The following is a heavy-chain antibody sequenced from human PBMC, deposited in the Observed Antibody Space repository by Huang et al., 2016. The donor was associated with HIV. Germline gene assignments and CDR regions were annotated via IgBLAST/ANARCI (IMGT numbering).Heavy chain of an antibody. CDR1: GGSLSDYY. V-gene: IGHV4-34*02. CDR2: VNTRGLS. D-gene: IGHD2-21*02. Sequence: QVQLQQWGAGLLKPSGVLSLKCAVYGGSLSDYYWTWIRQSPGKGLEWIGEVNTRGLSTYNPSPRSRVTMSVYMSKNQFSLNLTSLTVADTAVYYCARPRMTATSSDSTWSFFDSWGQGTLVIVSS. CDR3: ARPRMTATSSDSTWSFFDS. J-gene: IGHJ4*02.